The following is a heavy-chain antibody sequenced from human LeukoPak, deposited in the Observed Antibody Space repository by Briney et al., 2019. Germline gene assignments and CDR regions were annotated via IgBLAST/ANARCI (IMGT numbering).Heavy chain of an antibody. V-gene: IGHV5-10-1*01. CDR3: ARHGRSDYSPDY. J-gene: IGHJ4*02. Sequence: GESLKISCKGSGYSFTSYWISRVRQMPGKGLEWMGRIDPSDSYTNYSPSFQGHVTISADKSISTAYLQWSSLKASDTAMYYCARHGRSDYSPDYWGQGTLVTVSS. CDR1: GYSFTSYW. CDR2: IDPSDSYT. D-gene: IGHD4-17*01.